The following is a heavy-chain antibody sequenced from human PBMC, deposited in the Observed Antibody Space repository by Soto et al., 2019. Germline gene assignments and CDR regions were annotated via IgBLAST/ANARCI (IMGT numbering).Heavy chain of an antibody. CDR2: ISYDGTNK. V-gene: IGHV3-30-3*01. J-gene: IGHJ6*02. CDR1: GFTFSSYA. CDR3: ARGGYCSSTSCYTNYYYGLDV. Sequence: QVQLVESGGGVVQPGRSLRLSCAASGFTFSSYAMHWVRQAPGKGLEWVAVISYDGTNKDYADSVKGRFTIARDNSKNTLFLQMNSLRGEDTAVYYCARGGYCSSTSCYTNYYYGLDVWGQGTTVTISS. D-gene: IGHD2-2*02.